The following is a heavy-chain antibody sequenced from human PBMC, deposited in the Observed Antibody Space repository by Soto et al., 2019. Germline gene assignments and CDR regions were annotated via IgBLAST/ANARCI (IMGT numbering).Heavy chain of an antibody. CDR2: ISAYNGNT. CDR3: ARITLGGTTGTGLGY. Sequence: QVQLVQSGAEVKKPGASVKVSCKASGYTFTSYGISWVRQAPGQGLERMGWISAYNGNTNYAQKLQGRVTLNTDTSTSTAYMELRSLRSDDTAVYYCARITLGGTTGTGLGYWGQGTLVTVSS. D-gene: IGHD1-1*01. J-gene: IGHJ4*02. CDR1: GYTFTSYG. V-gene: IGHV1-18*01.